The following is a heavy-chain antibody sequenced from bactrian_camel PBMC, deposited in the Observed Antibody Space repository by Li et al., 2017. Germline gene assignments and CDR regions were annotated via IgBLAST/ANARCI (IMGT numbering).Heavy chain of an antibody. D-gene: IGHD7*01. J-gene: IGHJ6*01. CDR2: INSGAGST. Sequence: VQLVESGGGLVQPGGSLRLSCAASGFTFSSYDMNWVRQAPGKGLERVSGINSGAGSTYYADSVKGRFTISRDNAKNTLYLQMNSLKTEDTAVYYCATWWSVGFWGQGTQVTVS. CDR3: ATWWSVGF. V-gene: IGHV3S40*01. CDR1: GFTFSSYD.